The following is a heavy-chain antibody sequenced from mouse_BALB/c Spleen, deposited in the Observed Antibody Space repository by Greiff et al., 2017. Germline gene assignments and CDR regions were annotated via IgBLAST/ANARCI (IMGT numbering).Heavy chain of an antibody. D-gene: IGHD2-14*01. CDR3: ASHRYDWFAY. V-gene: IGHV5-6*01. J-gene: IGHJ3*01. CDR1: GFTFSSYG. CDR2: ISSGGSYT. Sequence: EVNVVESGGDLVKPGGSLKLSCAASGFTFSSYGMSWVRQTPDKRLEWVATISSGGSYTYYPDSVKGRFIISSDNAKNTLYLQMSSLKSEDTAMYYCASHRYDWFAYWGQGTLVTVSA.